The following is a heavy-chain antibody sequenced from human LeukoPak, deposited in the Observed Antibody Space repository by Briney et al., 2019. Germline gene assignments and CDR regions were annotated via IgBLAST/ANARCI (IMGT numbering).Heavy chain of an antibody. CDR2: IYSSGGT. CDR3: ARDSISSGSMDL. CDR1: GFAVSSNY. D-gene: IGHD3-22*01. Sequence: SGGSLRLSCAASGFAVSSNYMSWVRQAPGKGLEWVSVIYSSGGTYYADSVRGRFTISRDNSKNTLYLQVNSLRVEDMALYYCARDSISSGSMDLWGQGTLVTAS. J-gene: IGHJ4*02. V-gene: IGHV3-53*01.